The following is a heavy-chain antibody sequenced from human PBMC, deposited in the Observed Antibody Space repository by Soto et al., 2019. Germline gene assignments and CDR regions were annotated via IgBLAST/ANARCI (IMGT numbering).Heavy chain of an antibody. CDR3: ARGNVVVPAAKGSQLAEDY. CDR2: INHSGST. D-gene: IGHD2-2*01. V-gene: IGHV4-34*01. J-gene: IGHJ4*02. CDR1: GGSFSGYY. Sequence: QVQLQQWGAGLLKPSETLSLTCAVYGGSFSGYYWSWIRQPPGKGLECMGEINHSGSTNYNPSLKSRVTISVDTSKNQFSLNLSSVTAADTAVYYCARGNVVVPAAKGSQLAEDYWGQGTLVTVSS.